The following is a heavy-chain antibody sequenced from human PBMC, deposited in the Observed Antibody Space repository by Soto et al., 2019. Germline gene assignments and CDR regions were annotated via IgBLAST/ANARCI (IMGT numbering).Heavy chain of an antibody. V-gene: IGHV4-30-2*01. D-gene: IGHD6-19*01. CDR3: ARAGDSSGPVALGY. CDR1: GGCISSGGSS. J-gene: IGHJ4*02. CDR2: IYHSGST. Sequence: SDTLSLTCAVSGGCISSGGSSWSWIRQPPGKVLEWIGYIYHSGSTYYNPSLKSRVTISVDRSKNQFSLKLTSVTAADTAVYYCARAGDSSGPVALGYWGEGTLVTVSS.